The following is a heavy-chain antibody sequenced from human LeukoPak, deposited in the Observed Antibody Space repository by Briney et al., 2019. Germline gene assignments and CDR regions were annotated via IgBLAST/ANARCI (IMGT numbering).Heavy chain of an antibody. J-gene: IGHJ4*02. CDR3: ARDAYGDYVQLDY. Sequence: GGSLRLSCAASGFSFSTYTMNWVRQAPGKGLEWVSSISSSRSYIYYADSVKGRFTISRDNAKNSLYLQMNSLRAEDTAVYYCARDAYGDYVQLDYWGQGTLVTVSS. CDR2: ISSSRSYI. D-gene: IGHD4-17*01. V-gene: IGHV3-21*04. CDR1: GFSFSTYT.